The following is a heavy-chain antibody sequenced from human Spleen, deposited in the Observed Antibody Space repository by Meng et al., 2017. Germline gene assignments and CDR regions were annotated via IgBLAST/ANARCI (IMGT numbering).Heavy chain of an antibody. Sequence: QVQLVQSGAEVKKPGASVKVSCKASGYTFTGYYMHWVRQAPGQGLEWMGRINPNSGGTNYAQKFQGGVTMTRDTSISTAYMELSRLRSDDTAVYYCARDLSTVRRGDWFDYWGQGTLVTVSS. V-gene: IGHV1-2*06. J-gene: IGHJ4*02. D-gene: IGHD3-10*01. CDR2: INPNSGGT. CDR3: ARDLSTVRRGDWFDY. CDR1: GYTFTGYY.